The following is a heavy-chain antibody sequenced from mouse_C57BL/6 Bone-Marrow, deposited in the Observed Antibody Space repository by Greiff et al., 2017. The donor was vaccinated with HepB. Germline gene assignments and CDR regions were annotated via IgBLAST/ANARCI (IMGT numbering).Heavy chain of an antibody. CDR2: ISSGGSYT. V-gene: IGHV5-6*01. J-gene: IGHJ3*01. CDR1: GFTFSSYG. CDR3: ARHKWSFAY. Sequence: EVQLVESGGDLVKPGGSLKLSCAASGFTFSSYGMSWVRQTPDKRLEWVATISSGGSYTYYPDSVKGRFTISRDNTKHTLYLQMSSLQSEDSAMYYCARHKWSFAYWGQGTLLTVSA. D-gene: IGHD1-1*02.